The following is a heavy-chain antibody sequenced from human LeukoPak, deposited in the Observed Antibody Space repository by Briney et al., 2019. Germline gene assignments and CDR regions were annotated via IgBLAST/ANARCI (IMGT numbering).Heavy chain of an antibody. D-gene: IGHD2-15*01. CDR1: GFTFSSYS. V-gene: IGHV3-21*01. CDR2: ISSSSYI. J-gene: IGHJ6*02. CDR3: ARDTLTQWYNYYYGMDV. Sequence: GGSLRLSCAASGFTFSSYSMNWVRQAPGKGLEWVSSISSSSYIYYADSVKGRFTISRDNAKNSLYLQMNSLRAEDTAVYYCARDTLTQWYNYYYGMDVWGQGTTVTVSS.